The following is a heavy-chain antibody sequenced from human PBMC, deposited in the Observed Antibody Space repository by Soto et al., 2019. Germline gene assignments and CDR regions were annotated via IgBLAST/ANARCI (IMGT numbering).Heavy chain of an antibody. V-gene: IGHV4-34*01. CDR1: GGSFSGYY. J-gene: IGHJ4*02. CDR3: AARYYDFWSGHYADDY. D-gene: IGHD3-3*01. CDR2: INHSGST. Sequence: PWATLSVTCAVYGGSFSGYYWSWIRQPPGKGLEWIGEINHSGSTNYNPSLKSRVTISVDTSKNQFSLKLSSVTAADTAVYYCAARYYDFWSGHYADDYWGQGTLVTVSS.